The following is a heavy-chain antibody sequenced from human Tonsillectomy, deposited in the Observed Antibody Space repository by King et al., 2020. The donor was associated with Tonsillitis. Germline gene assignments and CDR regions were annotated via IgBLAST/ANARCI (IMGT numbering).Heavy chain of an antibody. CDR3: ARKLYSSSWPTQVAFDY. J-gene: IGHJ4*02. V-gene: IGHV3-21*01. Sequence: VQLVESGGGLVKPGGSLRLSCVASGFTFSSYSMNWVRQAPGKGLEWVSSISSSSSYISYADSVKGRFTISRDNAKNSLYLQMNSLRAEDTAVYYCARKLYSSSWPTQVAFDYWGQGTLVTVSS. CDR2: ISSSSSYI. CDR1: GFTFSSYS. D-gene: IGHD6-13*01.